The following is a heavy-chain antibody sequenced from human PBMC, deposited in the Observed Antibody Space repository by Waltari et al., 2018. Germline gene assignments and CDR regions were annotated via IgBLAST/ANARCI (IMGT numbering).Heavy chain of an antibody. CDR2: IYYSGST. J-gene: IGHJ4*02. D-gene: IGHD2-2*01. V-gene: IGHV4-39*01. CDR1: GGSISSSRYY. Sequence: QLQLQESGPGLVQPSETLSLTCTVSGGSISSSRYYWGWIRQPPGKGLEWIGSIYYSGSTYYNPSLKSRVTISVDTSKNQFSLKLSSVTAADTAVYYCARHGARSTSLRFDYWGQGTLVTVSS. CDR3: ARHGARSTSLRFDY.